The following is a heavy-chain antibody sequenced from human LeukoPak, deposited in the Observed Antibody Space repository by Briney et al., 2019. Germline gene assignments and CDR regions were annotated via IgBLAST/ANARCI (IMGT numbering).Heavy chain of an antibody. CDR2: IKSKTDGGTT. Sequence: GGSLRLSCAASGFTFSSDWMHWVRQAPGKGLEWVGRIKSKTDGGTTDYAAPVKSRFTISRDDSKNTLYLQMNSLKTEDTAVYYCTTDDYYDSSGYHPGFDDWGQGTLVTVSS. D-gene: IGHD3-22*01. CDR3: TTDDYYDSSGYHPGFDD. J-gene: IGHJ4*02. CDR1: GFTFSSDW. V-gene: IGHV3-15*01.